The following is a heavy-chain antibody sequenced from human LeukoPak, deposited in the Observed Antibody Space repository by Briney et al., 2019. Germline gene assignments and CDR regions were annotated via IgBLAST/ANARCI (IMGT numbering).Heavy chain of an antibody. CDR2: ISSSSNTI. CDR3: AKAVRATSGYTDY. Sequence: GGSLRLSCAASGFTFSSYSMNWVRQAPGKGPEWVSYISSSSNTIHYADSVKGRFTISRDNSKNTLYLQMNSLRAEDTAVYYCAKAVRATSGYTDYWGQGTLVTVSS. CDR1: GFTFSSYS. J-gene: IGHJ4*02. V-gene: IGHV3-48*01. D-gene: IGHD3-3*01.